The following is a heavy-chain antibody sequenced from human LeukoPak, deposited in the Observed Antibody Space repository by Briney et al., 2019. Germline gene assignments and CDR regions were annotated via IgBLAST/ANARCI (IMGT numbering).Heavy chain of an antibody. Sequence: SETLSLTCAVSGGSFSGYYWSWIRQPPGKGLEWIGEINHSGSTNYNPSLKSRVTISVDTSKNQFSLKLSSVTAADTAVYYCARGRLRYYYDSSGYYYGIRFDYWGQGTLVTVSS. V-gene: IGHV4-34*01. J-gene: IGHJ4*02. CDR1: GGSFSGYY. D-gene: IGHD3-22*01. CDR2: INHSGST. CDR3: ARGRLRYYYDSSGYYYGIRFDY.